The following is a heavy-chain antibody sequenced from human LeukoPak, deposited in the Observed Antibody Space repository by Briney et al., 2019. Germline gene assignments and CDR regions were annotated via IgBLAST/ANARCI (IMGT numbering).Heavy chain of an antibody. V-gene: IGHV3-23*01. J-gene: IGHJ3*02. Sequence: GGSLRLSCAASGFTFSSYAMSWVRQAPGKGLEWVSGISSSGDMTYYADSVKGRVTISRDNSKNTLYLQMNSLRAEDTAVYYCVYSLDAFDIWGQGTMVTVSS. CDR3: VYSLDAFDI. D-gene: IGHD5-18*01. CDR1: GFTFSSYA. CDR2: ISSSGDMT.